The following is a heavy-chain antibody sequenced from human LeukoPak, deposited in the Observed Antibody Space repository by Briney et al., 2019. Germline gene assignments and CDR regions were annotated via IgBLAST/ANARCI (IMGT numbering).Heavy chain of an antibody. CDR2: IYYSGST. J-gene: IGHJ4*02. V-gene: IGHV4-59*08. Sequence: SETLSLTCTVSGGSISSYYWSWIRQPPGKGLEWIGYIYYSGSTNYNPSLKSRVTISVDTSKNQFSLKLSSVTAADTAVYYCARAPLDRRYFDYWGQGTLVTVSS. CDR3: ARAPLDRRYFDY. CDR1: GGSISSYY.